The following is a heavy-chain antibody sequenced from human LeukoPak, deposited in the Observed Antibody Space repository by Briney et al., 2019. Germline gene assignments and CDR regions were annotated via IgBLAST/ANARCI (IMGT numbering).Heavy chain of an antibody. D-gene: IGHD5-18*01. V-gene: IGHV3-30*18. CDR3: AKDNKRYSCDY. Sequence: GRSLRLSCAASGFTFRSYGMHWVRQAPGKGLEWVAVISDDGSNKYYADSVKGRFTISRDSSKNTLSLQMHSLRVEDTAVYYCAKDNKRYSCDYWGQGTLVTVSS. CDR2: ISDDGSNK. CDR1: GFTFRSYG. J-gene: IGHJ4*02.